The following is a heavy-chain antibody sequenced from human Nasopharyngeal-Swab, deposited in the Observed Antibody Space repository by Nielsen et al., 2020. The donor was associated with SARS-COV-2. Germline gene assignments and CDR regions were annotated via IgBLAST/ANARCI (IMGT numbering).Heavy chain of an antibody. CDR2: IAIDGSNYE. CDR1: GISFSTSV. Sequence: GESLKISCVGSGISFSTSVIQWVRQAPGKGLEWVAVIAIDGSNYEQYADSVRGRLSISRDTYQNTLHLQLNSLREEDTAVYYCVREGGTSGRAGYFDYWGQGTLVTVTS. V-gene: IGHV3-30-3*01. D-gene: IGHD2-2*01. J-gene: IGHJ4*02. CDR3: VREGGTSGRAGYFDY.